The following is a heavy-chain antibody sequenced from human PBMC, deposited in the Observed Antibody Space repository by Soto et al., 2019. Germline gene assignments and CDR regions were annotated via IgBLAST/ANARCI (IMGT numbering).Heavy chain of an antibody. CDR2: INPSGGST. CDR3: ARGGIVVVPAATLNWFDP. Sequence: ASVKVSCKASGYTFTSYYMHWVREPPGQGLEWMGIINPSGGSTSYAQKFQGRVTMTRDTSTSTVYMELSSLRSEDTAVYYCARGGIVVVPAATLNWFDPWGQGTLVTVSS. J-gene: IGHJ5*02. V-gene: IGHV1-46*01. D-gene: IGHD2-2*01. CDR1: GYTFTSYY.